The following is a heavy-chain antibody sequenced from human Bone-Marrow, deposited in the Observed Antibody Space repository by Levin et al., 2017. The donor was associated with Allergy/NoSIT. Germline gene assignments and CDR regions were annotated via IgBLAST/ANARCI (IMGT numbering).Heavy chain of an antibody. D-gene: IGHD3-3*01. CDR1: GFTFSGHP. CDR3: ARDYHDFWSGYDYFYYYGVDV. J-gene: IGHJ6*02. Sequence: GGSLRLSCAASGFTFSGHPMHWVRQAPGKGLEWVAVISYDDGNNKFYADSVKGRFTISRDNSKNTLYLQMNSLRADDTAVYYCARDYHDFWSGYDYFYYYGVDVWGQGTTVTVSS. V-gene: IGHV3-30-3*01. CDR2: ISYDDGNNK.